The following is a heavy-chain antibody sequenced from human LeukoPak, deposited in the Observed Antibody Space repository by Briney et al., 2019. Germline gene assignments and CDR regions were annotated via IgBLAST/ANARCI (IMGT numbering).Heavy chain of an antibody. CDR3: ARGGKIAAAGNEFDY. Sequence: SETLSLTCTVSGGSISSGGYYWSWIRQPPGKGLEWIGYIYHSGSTYYNPSLKSRVTISVDRSKNQFSLKLSSVTAADTAVYYCARGGKIAAAGNEFDYWSQGTLVTVSS. J-gene: IGHJ4*02. D-gene: IGHD6-13*01. V-gene: IGHV4-30-2*01. CDR1: GGSISSGGYY. CDR2: IYHSGST.